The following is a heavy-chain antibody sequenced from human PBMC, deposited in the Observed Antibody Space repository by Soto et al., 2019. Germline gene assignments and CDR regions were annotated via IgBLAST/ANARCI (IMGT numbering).Heavy chain of an antibody. CDR1: VFPFTCYA. J-gene: IGHJ4*02. CDR2: ISGHGDAT. CDR3: ANSRVSMVRGLIIIPNY. V-gene: IGHV3-23*01. D-gene: IGHD3-10*01. Sequence: LXLSCAACVFPFTCYAMSWVRQAPWKGLEWVSAISGHGDATFYADSVKGRFTISRDNSKNTLYLHMNSLRAEDTALYYCANSRVSMVRGLIIIPNYWGQGTLVIVSS.